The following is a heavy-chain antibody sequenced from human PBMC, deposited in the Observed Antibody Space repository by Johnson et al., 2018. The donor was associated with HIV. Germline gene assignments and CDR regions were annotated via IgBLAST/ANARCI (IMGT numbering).Heavy chain of an antibody. J-gene: IGHJ3*01. CDR2: ISGSGGST. V-gene: IGHV3-23*04. CDR1: GFTFSSYA. CDR3: AKIGQWRERLDAFDV. Sequence: EVQLVESGGGVVQPGGSLRLSCAASGFTFSSYAMSWVRPAPGKGLEWVSAISGSGGSTYYADSVKGRFTISRDNSKNTLYLQMSSLRPEDTAVYYCAKIGQWRERLDAFDVWGQGTMVTVSS. D-gene: IGHD6-19*01.